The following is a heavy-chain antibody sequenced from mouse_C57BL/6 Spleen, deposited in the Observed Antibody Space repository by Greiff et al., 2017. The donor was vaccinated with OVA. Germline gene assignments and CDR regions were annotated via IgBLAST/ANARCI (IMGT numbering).Heavy chain of an antibody. CDR3: AKEGYDYPWFAY. Sequence: VQRVESGPGLVQPSQSLSITCTVSGFSLTSYGVHWVRQSPGKGLEWLGVIWRGGSTDYNAAFMSRLSITKDNSKSQVFFKMNSLQADDTAIYYCAKEGYDYPWFAYWGQGTLVTVSA. CDR1: GFSLTSYG. CDR2: IWRGGST. J-gene: IGHJ3*01. V-gene: IGHV2-5*01. D-gene: IGHD2-4*01.